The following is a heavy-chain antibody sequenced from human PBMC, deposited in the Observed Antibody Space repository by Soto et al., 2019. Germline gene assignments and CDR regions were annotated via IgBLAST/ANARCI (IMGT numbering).Heavy chain of an antibody. CDR2: ISGSGGRT. CDR1: GFTFSSYA. CDR3: ARATFGGVIVFYCDY. V-gene: IGHV3-23*01. D-gene: IGHD3-16*02. J-gene: IGHJ4*02. Sequence: GGSLRLSCAASGFTFSSYAMSWVRQAPGKGLEWVSAISGSGGRTYYADSGKGRFTISRDTSKNTLYLQMNSLRAEDTAVYYCARATFGGVIVFYCDYWGQGTQVTVSS.